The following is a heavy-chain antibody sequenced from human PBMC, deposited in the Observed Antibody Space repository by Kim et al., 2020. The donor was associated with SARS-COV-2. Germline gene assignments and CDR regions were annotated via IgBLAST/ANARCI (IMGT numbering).Heavy chain of an antibody. J-gene: IGHJ6*01. CDR1: GFSFLPSF. Sequence: GGSLRLSCAASGFSFLPSFLTWVRQAPGKGLEWVTNIKQGGSEKYYVDSVKGRFTISRDNAKNSLYLQMNSLRAEDTALYYCARKKRRTTVDISPAKPYYSAMDVWGQGTTVTVSS. V-gene: IGHV3-7*01. CDR3: ARKKRRTTVDISPAKPYYSAMDV. D-gene: IGHD4-4*01. CDR2: IKQGGSEK.